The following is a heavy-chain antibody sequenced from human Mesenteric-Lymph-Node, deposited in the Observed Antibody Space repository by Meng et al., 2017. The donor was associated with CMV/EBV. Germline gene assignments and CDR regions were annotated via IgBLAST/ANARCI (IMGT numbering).Heavy chain of an antibody. CDR2: IKQDGSDR. CDR3: ARGNDFWSGYYYYGIDV. Sequence: FSDYHMKWIRQSPGKGLEWVANIKQDGSDRYYVDSVKGRFTMSRDNAKNSLYLQMNSLRAEDTAVYYCARGNDFWSGYYYYGIDVWGQGTTVTVSS. CDR1: FSDYH. V-gene: IGHV3-7*01. J-gene: IGHJ6*02. D-gene: IGHD3-3*01.